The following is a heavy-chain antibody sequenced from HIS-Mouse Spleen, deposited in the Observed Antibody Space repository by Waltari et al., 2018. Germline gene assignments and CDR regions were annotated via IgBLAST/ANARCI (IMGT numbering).Heavy chain of an antibody. CDR3: ARGSLGDSRAFDI. CDR2: IYHSGST. CDR1: GYSISSGYY. J-gene: IGHJ3*02. D-gene: IGHD6-13*01. V-gene: IGHV4-38-2*02. Sequence: QVQLQESGPGLVKPSETLSLTCTVSGYSISSGYYWGWTRQPPGKGLEWIGSIYHSGSTYYNPSLKSRVTISVDTSKNQFSLKLSSVTAADTAVYYCARGSLGDSRAFDIWGQGTMVTVSS.